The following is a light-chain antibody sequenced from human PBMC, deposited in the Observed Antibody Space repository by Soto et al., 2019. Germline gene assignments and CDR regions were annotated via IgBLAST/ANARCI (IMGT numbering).Light chain of an antibody. CDR2: DNN. V-gene: IGLV1-51*01. J-gene: IGLJ1*01. CDR1: SSNIGNNY. CDR3: GTWDGSLSVFV. Sequence: QSVLTQPPSGSAAPGQRVTISCSGSSSNIGNNYVSWYQHLPGTAPELLIYDNNQRPSGIPDRFSGSKSGTSATLGITGLQTGDEADYYCGTWDGSLSVFVFGTGTKVTVL.